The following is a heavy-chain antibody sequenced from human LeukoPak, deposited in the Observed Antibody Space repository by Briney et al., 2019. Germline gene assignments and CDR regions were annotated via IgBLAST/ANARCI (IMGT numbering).Heavy chain of an antibody. V-gene: IGHV4-39*01. CDR3: ARYMGKYNCFDP. J-gene: IGHJ5*02. CDR1: GGSISSSSFY. D-gene: IGHD1-26*01. CDR2: IYYSGST. Sequence: SETLSLTCTVSGGSISSSSFYWGWIRQPPGKGLEWIGIIYYSGSTYYKPSLKSRVTISVDTSKNQFSLRLSSVTAADTAVYYCARYMGKYNCFDPWGQGTLVTVSS.